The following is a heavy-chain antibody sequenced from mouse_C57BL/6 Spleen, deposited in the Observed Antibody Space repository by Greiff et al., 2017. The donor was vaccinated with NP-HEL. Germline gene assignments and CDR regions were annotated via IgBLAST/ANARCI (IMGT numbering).Heavy chain of an antibody. CDR3: ARNYGSSRSYYFDY. V-gene: IGHV1-81*01. D-gene: IGHD1-1*01. J-gene: IGHJ2*01. Sequence: QVHVKQSGAELARPGASVKLSCKASGYTFTSYGISWVKQRTGQGLEWIGEIYPRSGNTYYNEKFKGKATLTADKSSSTAYMELRSLTSEDSAVYFCARNYGSSRSYYFDYWGQGTTLTVSS. CDR1: GYTFTSYG. CDR2: IYPRSGNT.